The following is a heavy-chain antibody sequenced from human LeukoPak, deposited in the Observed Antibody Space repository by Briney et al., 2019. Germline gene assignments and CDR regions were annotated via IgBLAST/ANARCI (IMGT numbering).Heavy chain of an antibody. J-gene: IGHJ3*02. CDR2: ISYDGSNK. CDR3: ASYPDAFDI. V-gene: IGHV3-30*03. Sequence: GGSLRLSCAASGFTFSSYGMHWVRQAPGKGLEWVAVISYDGSNKYYADSVKGRFTISRDNSKNTLYLQMNSLRAEDTAVYYCASYPDAFDIWGQGTMVTVSS. CDR1: GFTFSSYG.